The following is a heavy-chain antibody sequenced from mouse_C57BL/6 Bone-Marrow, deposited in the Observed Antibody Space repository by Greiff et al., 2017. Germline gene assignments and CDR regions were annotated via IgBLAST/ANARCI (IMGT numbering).Heavy chain of an antibody. Sequence: EVKLQESGPGLVKPSQSLSLTCSVTGYSITSGYFWNWIRQFPENKLEWKGYINYDGSNNYNPSLKNRISITRYTSKNQFFLKLNSVTTEDTATYYCARGYYGSSSFDYWGQGTTLTVSS. CDR2: INYDGSN. D-gene: IGHD1-1*01. J-gene: IGHJ2*01. V-gene: IGHV3-6*01. CDR1: GYSITSGYF. CDR3: ARGYYGSSSFDY.